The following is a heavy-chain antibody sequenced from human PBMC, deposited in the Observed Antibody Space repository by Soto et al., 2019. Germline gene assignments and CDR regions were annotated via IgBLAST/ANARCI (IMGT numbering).Heavy chain of an antibody. J-gene: IGHJ5*02. CDR1: GFTFSSYS. Sequence: GGSLRLSCAASGFTFSSYSMNWVRQAPGKGLEWVSYISSSSSTIYYADSVKGRFTISRDNAKNSLYLQMNSLRAEDTAVYYCARTGDYDWFDPWGQGTLVTVSS. CDR3: ARTGDYDWFDP. D-gene: IGHD4-17*01. V-gene: IGHV3-48*01. CDR2: ISSSSSTI.